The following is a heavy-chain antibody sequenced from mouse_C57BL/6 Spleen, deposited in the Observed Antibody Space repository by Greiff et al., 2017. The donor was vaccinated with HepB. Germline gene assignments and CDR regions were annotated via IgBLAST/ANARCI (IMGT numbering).Heavy chain of an antibody. Sequence: VQLQQSGPGLVKPSQSLSLTCSVTGYSITSGYYWNWIRQFPGNKLEWMGYISYDGSNNYNPSLKNRISITRDTSKNQFFLKLNSVTTEDTATYYCAREGIYYYGRDAMDYWGQGTSVTVSS. CDR3: AREGIYYYGRDAMDY. CDR2: ISYDGSN. CDR1: GYSITSGYY. J-gene: IGHJ4*01. D-gene: IGHD1-1*01. V-gene: IGHV3-6*01.